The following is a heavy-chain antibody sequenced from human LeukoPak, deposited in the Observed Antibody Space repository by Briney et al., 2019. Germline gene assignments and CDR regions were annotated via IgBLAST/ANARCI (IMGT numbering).Heavy chain of an antibody. V-gene: IGHV4-59*01. Sequence: SETLSLTCTVSGASISTYYWSWIRQPPRKGLEWIGYIYYRVTSDYNPSLKSRVTMSVDMSTRQISLKLSSVTAADTAVYYCARAVGGDGSGSLWGPGTLVTVSS. D-gene: IGHD3-10*01. CDR3: ARAVGGDGSGSL. CDR2: IYYRVTS. CDR1: GASISTYY. J-gene: IGHJ4*02.